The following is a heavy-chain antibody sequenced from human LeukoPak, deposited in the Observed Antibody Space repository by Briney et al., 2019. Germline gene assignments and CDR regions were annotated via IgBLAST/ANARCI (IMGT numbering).Heavy chain of an antibody. J-gene: IGHJ5*02. CDR3: ARLDYDSSGYYYGFDP. CDR2: ISSSGSTI. Sequence: GGSLRLSCAASGFTFSSYEMNWVRQAPGKGLEWVSYISSSGSTIYYADSVKGRFTISRDNAKNTLYLQMNSLRAEDTAVYYCARLDYDSSGYYYGFDPWGQGTLVTVSS. D-gene: IGHD3-22*01. CDR1: GFTFSSYE. V-gene: IGHV3-48*03.